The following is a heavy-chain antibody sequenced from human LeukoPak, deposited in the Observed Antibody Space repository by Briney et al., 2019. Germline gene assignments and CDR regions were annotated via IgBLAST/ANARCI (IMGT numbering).Heavy chain of an antibody. D-gene: IGHD1-14*01. V-gene: IGHV4-39*01. CDR2: IYSSGIT. CDR3: ARWSGGRKYFDC. Sequence: SETLSLTCTVSGGSISSSNYYWGWIRQPPGKGLEWIGTIYSSGITYYNPSLKSRVAISVDTSNNQCSLRLSSATAADTAVYYCARWSGGRKYFDCWGQGTLVTVSS. CDR1: GGSISSSNYY. J-gene: IGHJ4*02.